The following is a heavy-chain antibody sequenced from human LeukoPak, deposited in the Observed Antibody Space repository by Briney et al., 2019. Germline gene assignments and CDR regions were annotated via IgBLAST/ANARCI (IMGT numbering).Heavy chain of an antibody. Sequence: SETLSLTCTVSGGSISSSSYYWGWIRQPPGKGLEWIGSIYYSGSTYYNPSLKSRVTISVDTSKNQFSLKLSSVTAADTAVYYCARPGRGGAFDIWGLGTMVTVSS. CDR3: ARPGRGGAFDI. D-gene: IGHD1-1*01. V-gene: IGHV4-39*07. CDR2: IYYSGST. J-gene: IGHJ3*02. CDR1: GGSISSSSYY.